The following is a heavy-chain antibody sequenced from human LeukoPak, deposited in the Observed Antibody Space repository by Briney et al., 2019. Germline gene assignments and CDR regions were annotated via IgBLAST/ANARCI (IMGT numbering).Heavy chain of an antibody. V-gene: IGHV3-53*01. CDR1: GFTVSSNY. D-gene: IGHD3-3*01. CDR2: IYSGGST. Sequence: GGSLRLSCAASGFTVSSNYMSWVRQAPGKGLEWVSVIYSGGSTYYADSVKGRFTISRDNSKNTLYLQMNSLRAEDTAVYYCASDFWSGYYTPMGVNYWGQGTLVTVSS. J-gene: IGHJ4*02. CDR3: ASDFWSGYYTPMGVNY.